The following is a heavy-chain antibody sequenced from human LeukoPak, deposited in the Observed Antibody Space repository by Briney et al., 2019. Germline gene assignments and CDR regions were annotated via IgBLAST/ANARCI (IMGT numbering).Heavy chain of an antibody. CDR1: GGSISSGSYY. Sequence: SETLSLTCTVSGGSISSGSYYWSWIRQPAGKGLEWIGRIYTSGSTNYNPSLKSRVTISVDTSKNQFSLKLSSVTAADTAVYYCACGSGSYGGYYYYMDVWGKGTTVTISS. CDR3: ACGSGSYGGYYYYMDV. J-gene: IGHJ6*03. CDR2: IYTSGST. V-gene: IGHV4-61*02. D-gene: IGHD3-10*01.